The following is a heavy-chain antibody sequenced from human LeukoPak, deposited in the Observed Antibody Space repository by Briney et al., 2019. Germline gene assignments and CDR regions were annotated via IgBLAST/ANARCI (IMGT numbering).Heavy chain of an antibody. CDR1: GYSFTSYW. J-gene: IGHJ4*02. CDR3: ARQSCSSTSCYSYFLEPFDY. CDR2: IYPGDSDT. Sequence: GESLKISCKGSGYSFTSYWIGWVRQMPGKGLEWMGIIYPGDSDTRYSPSFQGQVTISADKSISTAYLRWSSLKASDTAMYYCARQSCSSTSCYSYFLEPFDYWGQGTLVTVSS. D-gene: IGHD2-2*01. V-gene: IGHV5-51*01.